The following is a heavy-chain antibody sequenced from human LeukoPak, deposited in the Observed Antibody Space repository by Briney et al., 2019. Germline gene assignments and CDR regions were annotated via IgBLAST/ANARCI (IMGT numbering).Heavy chain of an antibody. V-gene: IGHV6-1*01. CDR1: GDSVSSNSVA. D-gene: IGHD2-2*01. Sequence: SQTLSLTCAISGDSVSSNSVAWNWIRQSPRRGLEWLGRTYYRSTWYNDYAVSVRGRITVNPDTSKNQFSLHLNSVTPEDTAVYYCARRLTQYDCFDPWGQGILVTVSS. CDR3: ARRLTQYDCFDP. J-gene: IGHJ5*02. CDR2: TYYRSTWYN.